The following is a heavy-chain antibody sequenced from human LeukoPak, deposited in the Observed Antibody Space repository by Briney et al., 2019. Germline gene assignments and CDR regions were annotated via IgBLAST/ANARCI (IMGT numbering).Heavy chain of an antibody. J-gene: IGHJ4*02. V-gene: IGHV1-69*13. CDR2: IIPIFGTA. CDR3: ARLHDYYDSSGYYVDY. Sequence: SVKVSCKASGGTFCSYAISWVRQAPGQGLEWMGGIIPIFGTANYAQKFQGRVTITADESTSTAYMELSSLRSKDTAVYYCARLHDYYDSSGYYVDYWGQGTLVTVSS. D-gene: IGHD3-22*01. CDR1: GGTFCSYA.